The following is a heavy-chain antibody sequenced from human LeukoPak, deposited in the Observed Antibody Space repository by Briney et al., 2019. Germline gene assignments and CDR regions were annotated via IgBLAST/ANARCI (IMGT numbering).Heavy chain of an antibody. Sequence: SETLSLTCTVSGGSISIYYWSWIRQPPGKGLEWIGYIYYSGSTNYNPSLKSRVTISVDTSKNQFSLKLSSVTTADTAVYYCARGGDSSGYYYPNFDYWGQGTLVTVSS. D-gene: IGHD3-22*01. CDR1: GGSISIYY. J-gene: IGHJ4*02. CDR3: ARGGDSSGYYYPNFDY. V-gene: IGHV4-59*01. CDR2: IYYSGST.